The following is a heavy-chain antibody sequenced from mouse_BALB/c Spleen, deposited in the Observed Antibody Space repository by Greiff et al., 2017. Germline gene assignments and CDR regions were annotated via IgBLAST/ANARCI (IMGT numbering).Heavy chain of an antibody. CDR2: ISYSGST. V-gene: IGHV3-8*02. J-gene: IGHJ2*01. CDR1: GDSITSGY. Sequence: EVQLQESGPSLVKPSQTLSLTCSVTGDSITSGYWNWIRKFPGNKLEYMGYISYSGSTYYNPSLKSRISITRDTSKNQYYLQLNSVTTEDTATYYCARGYDYDVGGFDDWGQGTTLTVSS. CDR3: ARGYDYDVGGFDD. D-gene: IGHD2-4*01.